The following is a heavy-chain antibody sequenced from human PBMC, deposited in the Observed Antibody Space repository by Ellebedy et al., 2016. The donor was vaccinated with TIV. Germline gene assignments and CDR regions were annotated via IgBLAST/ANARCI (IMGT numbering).Heavy chain of an antibody. D-gene: IGHD4-17*01. J-gene: IGHJ6*02. Sequence: GGSLRLSXAASGFSFSDYAMNWVRQAPGKGLEWVAGISGNERTTYYADSVKGRFTISRDNSKNSLYLQIDSLRAEDRATYFCAKLRSDYGDYDYSYSGLDVWGQGTTVTVSS. CDR1: GFSFSDYA. CDR3: AKLRSDYGDYDYSYSGLDV. V-gene: IGHV3-23*01. CDR2: ISGNERTT.